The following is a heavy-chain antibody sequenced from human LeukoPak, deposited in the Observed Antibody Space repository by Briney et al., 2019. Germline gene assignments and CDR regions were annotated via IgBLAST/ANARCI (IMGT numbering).Heavy chain of an antibody. D-gene: IGHD6-13*01. CDR1: GFTFDDYA. CDR2: ISWNSGSI. V-gene: IGHV3-9*01. Sequence: PGGSLRLSCAASGFTFDDYAMPWVRQAPGKGLEWVSGISWNSGSIGYADSVKGRFTISRDNAKNSLYLQMNSLRAEDTALYYCAKAYSSSSWVPDYWGQGTLVTVSS. J-gene: IGHJ4*02. CDR3: AKAYSSSSWVPDY.